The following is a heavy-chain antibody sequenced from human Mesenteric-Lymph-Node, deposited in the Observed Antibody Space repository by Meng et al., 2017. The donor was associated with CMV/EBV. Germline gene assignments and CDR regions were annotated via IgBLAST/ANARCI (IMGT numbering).Heavy chain of an antibody. J-gene: IGHJ5*02. Sequence: ASVKVSCKASGYTFSAYYVHWVRQVPGQGPEWMGWLNPNSGVTNSAQKFQGRVTMTRETSISTAYMELSRLRSDDTAVYYCARDVSQYYDPTYYWFDPWGQGTLVTVSS. CDR1: GYTFSAYY. CDR2: LNPNSGVT. CDR3: ARDVSQYYDPTYYWFDP. D-gene: IGHD3-16*01. V-gene: IGHV1-2*02.